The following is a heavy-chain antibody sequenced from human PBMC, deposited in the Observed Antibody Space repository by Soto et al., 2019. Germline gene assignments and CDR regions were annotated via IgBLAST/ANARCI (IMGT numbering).Heavy chain of an antibody. V-gene: IGHV4-34*12. D-gene: IGHD3-10*02. Sequence: PSETLSLTCAIYNSSLGAFHWTWIRQPPGKGLEWIGELIHGGSTNYNPSLKSRVTFSLDTSKNQFSLHVMSVTAADTAVYYRARSPLSYDYVRQTWREVGDSFDVWGRGTSVTVSS. CDR3: ARSPLSYDYVRQTWREVGDSFDV. CDR1: NSSLGAFH. J-gene: IGHJ3*01. CDR2: LIHGGST.